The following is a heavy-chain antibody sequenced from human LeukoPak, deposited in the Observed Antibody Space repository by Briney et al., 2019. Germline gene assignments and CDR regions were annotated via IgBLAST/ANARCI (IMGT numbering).Heavy chain of an antibody. D-gene: IGHD3-22*01. J-gene: IGHJ4*02. CDR1: GYSISSGYY. CDR2: MYHSGST. Sequence: SETLSLTCTVSGYSISSGYYWGWIRQPPGKGLEWIGSMYHSGSTYYNPSLKSRVATSVDTSKNHFSLKLSSVTAADTAVYYCAKGGRINYYDSSGYYYVADWGQGTLVTVSS. CDR3: AKGGRINYYDSSGYYYVAD. V-gene: IGHV4-38-2*02.